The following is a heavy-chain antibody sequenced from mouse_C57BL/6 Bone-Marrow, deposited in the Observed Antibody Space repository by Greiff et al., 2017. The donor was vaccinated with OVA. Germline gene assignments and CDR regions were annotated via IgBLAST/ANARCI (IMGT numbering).Heavy chain of an antibody. D-gene: IGHD1-1*01. CDR2: IHPSDSDT. V-gene: IGHV1-74*01. J-gene: IGHJ1*03. CDR1: GYTFTSYW. CDR3: AITMDYYGSSPWYFDV. Sequence: QVQLQQPGAELVKPGASVKVSCKASGYTFTSYWMHWVKQRPGQGLEWIGRIHPSDSDTNYNQKFKGKATLTVDKSSSTAYMQLSSLTSEDSAVFYCAITMDYYGSSPWYFDVWGTGTTVTVSS.